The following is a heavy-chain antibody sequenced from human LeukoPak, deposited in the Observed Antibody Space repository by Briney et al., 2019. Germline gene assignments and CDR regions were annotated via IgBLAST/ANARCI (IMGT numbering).Heavy chain of an antibody. CDR2: IVVGSGNT. V-gene: IGHV1-58*01. D-gene: IGHD3-3*02. CDR3: AAAIFGVVTPFDY. CDR1: GFTFTSSA. J-gene: IGHJ4*02. Sequence: ASVKVSCKASGFTFTSSAVQWVRQARGQRLEWIGWIVVGSGNTNYAQKFQERVTITRDMSTSTAYMELSSLRSEDTAVYYCAAAIFGVVTPFDYWGQGTLVTVSS.